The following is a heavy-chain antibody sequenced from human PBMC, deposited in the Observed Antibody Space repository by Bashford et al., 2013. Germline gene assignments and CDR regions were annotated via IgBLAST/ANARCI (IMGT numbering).Heavy chain of an antibody. J-gene: IGHJ4*02. CDR2: IYPGDSDT. D-gene: IGHD6-13*01. Sequence: WVRQMPGKGLEWMGIIYPGDSDTRYSPSFQGQVTISADKSISTAYLQWSSLKASDTAMYYCATDRSIAAAGTNFDYWGQGNPGHRLL. V-gene: IGHV5-51*01. CDR3: ATDRSIAAAGTNFDY.